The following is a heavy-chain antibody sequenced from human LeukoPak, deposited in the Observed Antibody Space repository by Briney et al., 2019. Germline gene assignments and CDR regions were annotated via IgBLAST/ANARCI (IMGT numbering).Heavy chain of an antibody. CDR3: AKLGNFGYCSATSCSGVQDY. J-gene: IGHJ4*02. D-gene: IGHD2-2*03. Sequence: GGSLRLSCAASGFTFSTYAMSWVRQAPGKGLEWVSKISQSGGTTYYADSVKGRFTISRDNFKNTLYLQMNSLRAEDTAVYYCAKLGNFGYCSATSCSGVQDYWGQGTLVTVSS. V-gene: IGHV3-23*01. CDR1: GFTFSTYA. CDR2: ISQSGGTT.